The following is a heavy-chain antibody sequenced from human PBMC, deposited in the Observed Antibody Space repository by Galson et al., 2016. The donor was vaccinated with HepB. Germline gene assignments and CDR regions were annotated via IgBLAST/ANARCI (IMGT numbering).Heavy chain of an antibody. Sequence: SLRLSCAASGFTFNDYYMNWIRQAPGKGLEWVSYISNSGYYTKYADSVKGRFTISRDNAKNSLYLQMDSLRAEDTAVYYCASDLLPIAARTHIGGWFDPWGQGTLVTVSS. V-gene: IGHV3-11*05. CDR1: GFTFNDYY. J-gene: IGHJ5*02. CDR3: ASDLLPIAARTHIGGWFDP. CDR2: ISNSGYYT. D-gene: IGHD6-6*01.